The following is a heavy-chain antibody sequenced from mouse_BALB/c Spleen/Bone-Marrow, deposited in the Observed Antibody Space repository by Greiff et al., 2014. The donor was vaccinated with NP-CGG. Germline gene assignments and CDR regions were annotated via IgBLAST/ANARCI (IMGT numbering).Heavy chain of an antibody. CDR3: ARKVWYYAMDY. CDR1: GYTFTSYV. CDR2: INPYNDGT. Sequence: VQLQQSGPELVKPGASVKMSCKASGYTFTSYVMHWVKQKPGQGLEWIGYINPYNDGTKYNEKFKGKATLTPDKSSSTAYMELSSLTSEDSAVYYCARKVWYYAMDYWGQGTSVTVSS. J-gene: IGHJ4*01. V-gene: IGHV1-14*01. D-gene: IGHD2-10*02.